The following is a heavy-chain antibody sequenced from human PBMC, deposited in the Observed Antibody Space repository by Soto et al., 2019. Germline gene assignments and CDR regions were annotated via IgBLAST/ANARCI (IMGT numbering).Heavy chain of an antibody. Sequence: SETLSLTCAVSGDSIIRGDYSWSWIRQPPGKGLEWIGYIYRSGGTYYNPSLRSRVTISVDRSKNQFSLKLNSVTAADTAVYYCARDLHYYDTSGHYYSFYGLDVWGQGTTVTVSS. CDR2: IYRSGGT. V-gene: IGHV4-30-2*01. J-gene: IGHJ6*02. CDR1: GDSIIRGDYS. D-gene: IGHD3-22*01. CDR3: ARDLHYYDTSGHYYSFYGLDV.